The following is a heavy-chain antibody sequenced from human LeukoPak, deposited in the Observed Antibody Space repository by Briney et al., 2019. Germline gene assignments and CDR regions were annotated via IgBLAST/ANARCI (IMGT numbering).Heavy chain of an antibody. J-gene: IGHJ4*02. CDR1: GDSISSGDYY. D-gene: IGHD4-17*01. V-gene: IGHV4-30-4*08. Sequence: SETLSLTCTVSGDSISSGDYYWSWIRQPPGKGLEWIGYIYYSGSTYYNPSLKSRVTISVDTSKNQFSLKLSSVTAADTAVYYCARVLDDYGDYGGYWGQGTLVTVSS. CDR3: ARVLDDYGDYGGY. CDR2: IYYSGST.